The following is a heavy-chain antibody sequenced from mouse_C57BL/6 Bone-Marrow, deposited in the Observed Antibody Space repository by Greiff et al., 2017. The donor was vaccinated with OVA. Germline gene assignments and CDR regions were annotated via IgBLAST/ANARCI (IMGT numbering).Heavy chain of an antibody. D-gene: IGHD2-1*01. CDR1: GYAFSRSW. V-gene: IGHV1-82*01. CDR2: IYPGDGDT. J-gene: IGHJ3*01. Sequence: VKLVESGPELVKPGASVTISCKASGYAFSRSWMNWVKQRPGQGLEWIGRIYPGDGDTNYNGKFKGKATLTADKSSSTAYMQLSSLTSEDSAVYFCARRIYYGNYVFAYWGQGTLVTVAA. CDR3: ARRIYYGNYVFAY.